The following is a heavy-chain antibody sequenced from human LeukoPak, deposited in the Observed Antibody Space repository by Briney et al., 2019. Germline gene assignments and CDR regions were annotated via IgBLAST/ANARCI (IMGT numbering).Heavy chain of an antibody. Sequence: GGSLRLSCAASGFTFSSYAMSWVRQAPGKGLEWVSAISGSGGSTYYADSVKGQFTISRDNSKNTLYLQMNSLRAEDTAVYYCAKSGYCSGGSCYYYYYMDVWGKGTTVTVSS. CDR2: ISGSGGST. J-gene: IGHJ6*03. V-gene: IGHV3-23*01. D-gene: IGHD2-15*01. CDR3: AKSGYCSGGSCYYYYYMDV. CDR1: GFTFSSYA.